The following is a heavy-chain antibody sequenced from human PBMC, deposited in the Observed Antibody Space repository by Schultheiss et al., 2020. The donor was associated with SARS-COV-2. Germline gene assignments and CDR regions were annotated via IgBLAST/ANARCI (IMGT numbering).Heavy chain of an antibody. J-gene: IGHJ4*02. D-gene: IGHD1-20*01. CDR1: GFTVSSNY. Sequence: GGSLRLSCAASGFTVSSNYMSWVRQAPGKGLEWVSYISSSGSTIYYADSVKGRFTISRDNAKNSLYLQMNSLRAEDTAVYYCAREFITGIDYWGQGTLVTVSS. CDR2: ISSSGSTI. CDR3: AREFITGIDY. V-gene: IGHV3-11*04.